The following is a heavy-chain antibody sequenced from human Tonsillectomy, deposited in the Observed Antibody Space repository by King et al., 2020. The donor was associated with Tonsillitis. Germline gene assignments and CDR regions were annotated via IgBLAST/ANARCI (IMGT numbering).Heavy chain of an antibody. V-gene: IGHV1-2*02. D-gene: IGHD2-2*02. CDR2: INPNSGGT. CDR3: ARERADSYYTSYYGMAV. CDR1: GYTFIGYY. Sequence: VQLVESGAEVKKPGASGKVSCKASGYTFIGYYIHWVRQAPGQGLEWMGWINPNSGGTNDAQKFQGRVTRTRDTSISTAYMEVSRLRSDDTAVYYCARERADSYYTSYYGMAVWGQGTTVTVSS. J-gene: IGHJ6*02.